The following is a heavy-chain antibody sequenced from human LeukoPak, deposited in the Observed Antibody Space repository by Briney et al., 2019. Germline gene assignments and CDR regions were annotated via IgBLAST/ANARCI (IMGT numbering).Heavy chain of an antibody. CDR1: GFTFSDYY. CDR3: AREKSSYCSGGSCYLSRFDP. D-gene: IGHD2-15*01. J-gene: IGHJ5*02. V-gene: IGHV3-11*06. Sequence: SLRLSCAASGFTFSDYYMSWIRQAPGKGLEWVSYISSSSSYTNYADSVKGRFTISRANAKNSLYLQMNSLRAEDTAVYYCAREKSSYCSGGSCYLSRFDPWGQGTLVTVSS. CDR2: ISSSSSYT.